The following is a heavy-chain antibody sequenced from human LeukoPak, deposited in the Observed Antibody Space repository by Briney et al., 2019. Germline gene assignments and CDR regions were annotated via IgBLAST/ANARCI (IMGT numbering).Heavy chain of an antibody. CDR3: ATWAFYHSLDV. J-gene: IGHJ6*02. CDR1: GFTLGAFA. CDR2: IDKDGRKT. D-gene: IGHD1-26*01. Sequence: GGSLRLSCAASGFTLGAFAMHWVRQAPGKGLEWVSLIDKDGRKTYYADSVKGRFTISRDNSKNSLYLQMTSLRTEDTALYYCATWAFYHSLDVWGQGATVAVSS. V-gene: IGHV3-43*02.